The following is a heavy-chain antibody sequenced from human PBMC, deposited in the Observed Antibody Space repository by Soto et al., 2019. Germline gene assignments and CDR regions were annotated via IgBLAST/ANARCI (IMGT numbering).Heavy chain of an antibody. CDR2: IYYSGST. D-gene: IGHD3-16*01. CDR1: GGSISSSSYY. J-gene: IGHJ5*02. Sequence: QLLESGPGLVKPSETLSLTCTVSGGSISSSSYYWGWIRQPPGKGLEWIGSIYYSGSTYYNPSLKSRVTISVDTSKNQFSLKLGSVTAADTAVYYGALGPHPNSFDPWGQGTLVTVSS. V-gene: IGHV4-39*01. CDR3: ALGPHPNSFDP.